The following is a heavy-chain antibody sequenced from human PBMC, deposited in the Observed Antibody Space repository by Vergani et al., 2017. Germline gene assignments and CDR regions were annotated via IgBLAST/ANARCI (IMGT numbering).Heavy chain of an antibody. Sequence: EVQLVESGGGLVQPGGSLRLSCVASGFTFRPYTMNWVRQGPGKGLEWLSYISSSSAAINYADSVKGRFTISRDNAKNSLYLQMNSLRAEDTAVYYCAKVDYDFWSGYYSFDYWGQGTLVTVSS. CDR1: GFTFRPYT. D-gene: IGHD3-3*01. V-gene: IGHV3-48*01. CDR3: AKVDYDFWSGYYSFDY. CDR2: ISSSSAAI. J-gene: IGHJ4*02.